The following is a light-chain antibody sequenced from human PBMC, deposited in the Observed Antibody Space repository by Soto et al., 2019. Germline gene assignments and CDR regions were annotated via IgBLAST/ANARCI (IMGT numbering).Light chain of an antibody. V-gene: IGKV2-28*01. CDR2: LGS. CDR1: QSLLHSDGYNY. J-gene: IGKJ4*01. Sequence: DIVMTQSPVSLPVTPGEPASITCRSSQSLLHSDGYNYLDWYLQKPGQSPQLLIYLGSNRASGVPDRFSGSGSGTDFTLKISRVEAEDVWVYYCMQALQTPLTFGGGTKVEIK. CDR3: MQALQTPLT.